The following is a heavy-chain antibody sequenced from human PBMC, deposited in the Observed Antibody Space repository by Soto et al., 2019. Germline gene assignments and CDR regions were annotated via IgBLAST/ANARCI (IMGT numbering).Heavy chain of an antibody. CDR1: GLTFSRFG. CDR3: AKGGDFDY. V-gene: IGHV3-30*18. Sequence: GGSLRLSCAASGLTFSRFGFNWVRQAPGKGLEWVAIITSDESHKYYSDSVKGRFTVSRDNSKNTLYLQMDSLRAEDSAVYYCAKGGDFDYWGQGTTVTV. D-gene: IGHD1-26*01. CDR2: ITSDESHK. J-gene: IGHJ4*02.